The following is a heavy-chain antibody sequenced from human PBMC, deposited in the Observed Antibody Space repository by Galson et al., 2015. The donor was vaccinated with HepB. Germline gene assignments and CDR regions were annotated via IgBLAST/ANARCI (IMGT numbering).Heavy chain of an antibody. Sequence: SLRLSCAASGFTFSSYGMHWVRQAPGKGLEWVAVIWYDGSNKYYADSVKGRFTISRDNSKNTLYLQMNSLRAEDTAVYYCAKDQRATTPHFCFDYWGQGTLVTVSS. J-gene: IGHJ4*02. CDR1: GFTFSSYG. V-gene: IGHV3-33*06. CDR3: AKDQRATTPHFCFDY. D-gene: IGHD1-26*01. CDR2: IWYDGSNK.